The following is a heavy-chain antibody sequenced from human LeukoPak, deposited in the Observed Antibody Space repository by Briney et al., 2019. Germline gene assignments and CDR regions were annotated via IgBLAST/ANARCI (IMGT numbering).Heavy chain of an antibody. Sequence: PETLSLTCTVSGGSINNYYWSWIRQPAGKGLEWIGRIYSSGSTNYNSSLKSRVTMSVDTSKNQFSLKLRSVTAADTAVYYCARESPNGDWNNWGQGTLVTVSS. V-gene: IGHV4-4*07. CDR2: IYSSGST. J-gene: IGHJ4*02. D-gene: IGHD1/OR15-1a*01. CDR1: GGSINNYY. CDR3: ARESPNGDWNN.